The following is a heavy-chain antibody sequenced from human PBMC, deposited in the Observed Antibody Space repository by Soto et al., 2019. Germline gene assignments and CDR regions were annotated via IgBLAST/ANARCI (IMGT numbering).Heavy chain of an antibody. D-gene: IGHD2-2*01. CDR2: IRSKAYGGTT. CDR3: TRGPDIVVVLPTRLGSRVFDY. V-gene: IGHV3-49*03. CDR1: GFTFGDYA. Sequence: GGSLRLSCTASGFTFGDYAMSWFRQAPGKGLEWVGFIRSKAYGGTTEYAASVKGRFTISRDDSKSIAYLQMNSLKTEDTAVYYCTRGPDIVVVLPTRLGSRVFDYWGQGTLVTVSS. J-gene: IGHJ4*02.